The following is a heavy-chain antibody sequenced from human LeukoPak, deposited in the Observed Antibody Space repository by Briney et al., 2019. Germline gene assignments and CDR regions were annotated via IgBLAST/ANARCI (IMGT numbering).Heavy chain of an antibody. CDR3: ARHLGYCSSTSCSHDAFDI. CDR2: IYHSGST. CDR1: GGSISSSNW. Sequence: SETLSLTCAVSGGSISSSNWWSWVRQPPGKGLEWIGEIYHSGSTNYNPSLKSRVTISVDTSKNQFSLKLSSVTAADTAVYYCARHLGYCSSTSCSHDAFDIWGQGTMVTVSS. V-gene: IGHV4-4*02. D-gene: IGHD2-2*01. J-gene: IGHJ3*02.